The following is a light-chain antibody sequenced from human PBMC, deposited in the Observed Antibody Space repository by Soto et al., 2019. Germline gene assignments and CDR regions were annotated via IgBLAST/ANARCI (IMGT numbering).Light chain of an antibody. V-gene: IGLV2-23*02. J-gene: IGLJ2*01. Sequence: QSVLTQPASVSGSPGQSITLSCTGTNSDIGSYDLVSWYQQHPGKAPKLMIYEVSKRPSGLSNRFSGSKSGNTASLTISGLQAEDGADYYCCSYAGTSALVFGGGTQLTVL. CDR3: CSYAGTSALV. CDR1: NSDIGSYDL. CDR2: EVS.